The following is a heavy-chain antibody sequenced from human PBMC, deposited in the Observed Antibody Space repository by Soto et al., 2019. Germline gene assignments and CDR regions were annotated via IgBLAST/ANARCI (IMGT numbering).Heavy chain of an antibody. CDR1: CGSITSGGYY. Sequence: SETLSLTCTVSCGSITSGGYYWGWIRQHPGKWLEWIGHIYYSGIXXYSPSLKXXVIMSADTSKXQFSMXRRSVTSADKXVYYCARDLDYGGNSEACDVWGQGTMVX. J-gene: IGHJ3*01. V-gene: IGHV4-31*01. D-gene: IGHD4-17*01. CDR3: ARDLDYGGNSEACDV. CDR2: IYYSGIX.